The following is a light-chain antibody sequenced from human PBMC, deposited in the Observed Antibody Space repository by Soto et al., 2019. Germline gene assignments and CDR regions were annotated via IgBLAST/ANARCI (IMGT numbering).Light chain of an antibody. V-gene: IGKV1-39*01. CDR1: QSMSSY. Sequence: DIQMTQSPSSLSASVGDRVTITCRASQSMSSYLNWYQQKPGKAPKLLIYAASSLQSGVPSRFSGSGYGTDFTLNISSLQPEDFATFYCQQSYSTPWTFGQGTKVEIK. CDR3: QQSYSTPWT. J-gene: IGKJ1*01. CDR2: AAS.